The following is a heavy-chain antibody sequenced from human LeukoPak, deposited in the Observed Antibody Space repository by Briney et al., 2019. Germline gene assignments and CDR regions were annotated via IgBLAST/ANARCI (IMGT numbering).Heavy chain of an antibody. D-gene: IGHD3-3*01. J-gene: IGHJ4*02. CDR2: INSDGSST. V-gene: IGHV3-74*01. CDR3: ARAVRAHPPADF. CDR1: GFSLSSYW. Sequence: GGSLILSCAASGFSLSSYWMHWVRHAPGKGLVWVSRINSDGSSTTYADSVKGRSSISRDNAKNTLYLHLDSLRAEDTGVYYCARAVRAHPPADFWGQGTLVTVSS.